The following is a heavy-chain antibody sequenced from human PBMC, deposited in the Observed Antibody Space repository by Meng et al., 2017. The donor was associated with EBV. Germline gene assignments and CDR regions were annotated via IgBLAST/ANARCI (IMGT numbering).Heavy chain of an antibody. CDR2: ISAYNGNT. CDR3: ACRGDRTDY. V-gene: IGHV1-18*01. Sequence: VELVLSGAEVKNPGASVKVACKASGYTFTSYGISWVRQAPGQGLEWMGWISAYNGNTNYAQKLQGRVTMTTDTSTSTVYMELRSLRSDNTAVYYCACRGDRTDYWGQGTLVTVSS. CDR1: GYTFTSYG. J-gene: IGHJ4*02. D-gene: IGHD2-21*02.